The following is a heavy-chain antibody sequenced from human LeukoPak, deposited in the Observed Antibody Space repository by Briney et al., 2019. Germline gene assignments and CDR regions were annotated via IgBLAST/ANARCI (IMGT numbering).Heavy chain of an antibody. CDR2: IYPSAGTA. CDR3: ARARGSGWSSESFDY. Sequence: GASVKVSCKASGYIFTSYYMYWVRQAPGQGLEYMGIIYPSAGTASYTQKFQGRVTMTRDTSASTVYMDLNSLRSDDTAVYFCARARGSGWSSESFDYWGQGTLVTVSS. CDR1: GYIFTSYY. D-gene: IGHD6-19*01. J-gene: IGHJ4*02. V-gene: IGHV1-46*01.